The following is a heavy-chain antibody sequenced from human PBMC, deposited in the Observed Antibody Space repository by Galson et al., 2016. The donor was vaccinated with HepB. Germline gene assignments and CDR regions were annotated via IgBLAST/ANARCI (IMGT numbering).Heavy chain of an antibody. Sequence: SLRLSCAASAFSFSSYSMNWVRQAPGKGLEWISYISSTRTITYHADSVKGRFTISRDNAKNSLYLQMDSLRDDDTAVYYCARKSPFGPFDYWGHGTLVSVSS. CDR2: ISSTRTIT. CDR3: ARKSPFGPFDY. V-gene: IGHV3-48*02. D-gene: IGHD2/OR15-2a*01. CDR1: AFSFSSYS. J-gene: IGHJ4*01.